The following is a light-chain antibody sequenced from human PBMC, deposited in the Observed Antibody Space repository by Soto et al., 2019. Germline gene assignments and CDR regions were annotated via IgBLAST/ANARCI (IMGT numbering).Light chain of an antibody. V-gene: IGKV2-28*01. J-gene: IGKJ1*01. CDR3: MQALQTPWT. CDR1: QSLLHSNGYNY. Sequence: DILMTQSPLSLPVTPGEPASISCRSSQSLLHSNGYNYLDWYLQKPGQSPQLLIYLGSNRASGVPDRLSGSGSGTDFTLKISRVEAEDVGVYYCMQALQTPWTFGQGTKVDIK. CDR2: LGS.